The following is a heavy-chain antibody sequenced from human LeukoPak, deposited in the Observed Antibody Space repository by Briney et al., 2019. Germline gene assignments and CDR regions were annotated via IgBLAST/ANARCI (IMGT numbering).Heavy chain of an antibody. CDR2: IRYDGSNK. J-gene: IGHJ6*03. Sequence: PGGSLRLSCAASGFTFSSYSMNWVRQAPGKGLEWVAFIRYDGSNKYYADSVKGRFTISRDNSKNTLYLQMNSLRAEDTAVYYCAKDGYSSSWPPDYYMDVWGKGTAVTVSS. CDR3: AKDGYSSSWPPDYYMDV. D-gene: IGHD6-13*01. CDR1: GFTFSSYS. V-gene: IGHV3-30*02.